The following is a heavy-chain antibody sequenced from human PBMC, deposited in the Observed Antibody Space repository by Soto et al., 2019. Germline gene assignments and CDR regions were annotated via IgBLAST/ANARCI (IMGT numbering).Heavy chain of an antibody. CDR1: GFTFSSYA. V-gene: IGHV3-30-3*01. CDR2: ISYDGSNK. CDR3: ARVGIAARPRGWFDP. J-gene: IGHJ5*02. Sequence: HPGGSLRLSCAASGFTFSSYAMHWVRQAPGKGLEWVAVISYDGSNKYYADSVKGRFTISRDNSKNTLYLQMNSLRAEDTAVYYCARVGIAARPRGWFDPWGQGTLVTVSS. D-gene: IGHD6-6*01.